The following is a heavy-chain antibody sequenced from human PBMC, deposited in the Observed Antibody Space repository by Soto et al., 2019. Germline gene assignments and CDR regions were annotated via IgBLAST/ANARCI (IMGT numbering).Heavy chain of an antibody. CDR1: GDSVSSNSAA. Sequence: SQTLSLTCAISGDSVSSNSAAWNLIRQSPSRGLEWLGRTYYRSKWYSDYAVSVKSRITISPDTSKNQFSLQLNSMTPEDTAVYYCARDSRRYWDYWGQGTLVTVSS. CDR3: ARDSRRYWDY. J-gene: IGHJ4*02. D-gene: IGHD6-13*01. CDR2: TYYRSKWYS. V-gene: IGHV6-1*01.